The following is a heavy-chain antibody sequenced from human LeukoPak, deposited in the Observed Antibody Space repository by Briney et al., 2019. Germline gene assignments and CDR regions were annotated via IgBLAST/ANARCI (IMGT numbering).Heavy chain of an antibody. CDR3: ARFGIAVAGSADDAFDI. CDR1: GFTFTSYA. V-gene: IGHV1-3*01. CDR2: INAGNGNT. Sequence: GASVKVSCKASGFTFTSYAMHWVRQAPGQRLEWMGWINAGNGNTKYSQKFQGRVTITRDTSASTAYMELSSLRSEDTAVYYCARFGIAVAGSADDAFDIWGQGTMVTVSS. J-gene: IGHJ3*02. D-gene: IGHD6-19*01.